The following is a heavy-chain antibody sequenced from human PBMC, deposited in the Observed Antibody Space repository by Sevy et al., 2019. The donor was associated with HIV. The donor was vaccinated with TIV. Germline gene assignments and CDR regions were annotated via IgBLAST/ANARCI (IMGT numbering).Heavy chain of an antibody. D-gene: IGHD2-2*01. CDR3: ARDCSSSSCLWGMDV. J-gene: IGHJ6*02. CDR1: GFTFSSYW. Sequence: GGSLRLSCAASGFTFSSYWMSWVRQAPGKGVEWVAHIKRDGTEKYYVDSVKGRFTISRDNAKNSLYLQMNSLRAEDTAVYYCARDCSSSSCLWGMDVWGQGTTVTVSS. V-gene: IGHV3-7*03. CDR2: IKRDGTEK.